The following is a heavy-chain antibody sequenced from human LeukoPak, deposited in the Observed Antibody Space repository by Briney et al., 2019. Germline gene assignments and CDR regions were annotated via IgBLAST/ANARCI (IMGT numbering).Heavy chain of an antibody. V-gene: IGHV3-74*01. J-gene: IGHJ6*02. CDR1: GFTFSSYW. CDR3: ARGGQFRLVGAVPEYYYGMDV. D-gene: IGHD1-26*01. Sequence: GGSLRLSCAASGFTFSSYWMHWVRQAPGKGLVWVSRINSDGSSTSYADSVKGRFTISRDNAKNTLYLQMNSLRAEDTAVYYCARGGQFRLVGAVPEYYYGMDVWGQGTTVTVSS. CDR2: INSDGSST.